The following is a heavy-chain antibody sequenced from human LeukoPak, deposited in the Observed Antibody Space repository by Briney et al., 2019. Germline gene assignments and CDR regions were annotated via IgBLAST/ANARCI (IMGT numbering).Heavy chain of an antibody. V-gene: IGHV1-46*01. Sequence: ASVKVPCKASGYTFTSYYMHWVRQAPGQGLERMGLINPSGGSTSYAQKFQGRVTMTRDTSTSTVYMELSSLRSGDTAVYYCAGGYAGWDYWGQGTLVTVSS. CDR2: INPSGGST. D-gene: IGHD5-12*01. J-gene: IGHJ4*02. CDR1: GYTFTSYY. CDR3: AGGYAGWDY.